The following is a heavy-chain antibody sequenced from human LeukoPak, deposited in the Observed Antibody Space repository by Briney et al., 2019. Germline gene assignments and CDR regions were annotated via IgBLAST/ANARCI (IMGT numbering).Heavy chain of an antibody. CDR2: ISSSSSFI. Sequence: GGSLRLSCAASGFTFSSYSMNWVRQAPGKGLEWVSSISSSSSFIYYADSLKGRFTISRDNAKNSLYLQMNSLRAEDTAVYYCARVMGGSGSYLYYFDYWGQGTLVTVSS. D-gene: IGHD1-26*01. J-gene: IGHJ4*02. V-gene: IGHV3-21*01. CDR3: ARVMGGSGSYLYYFDY. CDR1: GFTFSSYS.